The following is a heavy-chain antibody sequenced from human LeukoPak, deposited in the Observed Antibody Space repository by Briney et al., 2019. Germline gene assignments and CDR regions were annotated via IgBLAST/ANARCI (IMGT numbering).Heavy chain of an antibody. CDR2: INXXXGXX. V-gene: IGHV1-2*02. CDR3: ARDIPSYSSNFDY. J-gene: IGHJ4*02. Sequence: EASVKVSCKTSGYTFTGYHIHXVRQAPGXXXXXXAWINXXXGXXNXAXXFXXXXXXXXDTSISTAYMELSSLTSDDTAIYYCARDIPSYSSNFDYWGQGTLVTVSS. D-gene: IGHD6-13*01. CDR1: GYTFTGYH.